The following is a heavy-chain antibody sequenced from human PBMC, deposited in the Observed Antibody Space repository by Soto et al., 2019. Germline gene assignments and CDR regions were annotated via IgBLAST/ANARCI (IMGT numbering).Heavy chain of an antibody. V-gene: IGHV3-23*01. J-gene: IGHJ5*01. CDR3: AKNQERELPRVIDF. D-gene: IGHD1-7*01. Sequence: GGSLRLSCATSGLTFSNYAMSWVRQAPGGGLEWVSSMSGSSSTTYYADSVRGRFTISRDRSKNTLYLQMSSLGAEDTALYYCAKNQERELPRVIDFWGQGTLVTVSS. CDR1: GLTFSNYA. CDR2: MSGSSSTT.